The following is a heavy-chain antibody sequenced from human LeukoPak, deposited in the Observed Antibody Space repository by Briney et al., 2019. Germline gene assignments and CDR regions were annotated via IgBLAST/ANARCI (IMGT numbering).Heavy chain of an antibody. CDR3: AKRGSGSYPFDY. CDR1: EFTFSSYG. V-gene: IGHV3-23*01. CDR2: ISGSGGST. J-gene: IGHJ4*02. Sequence: GGTLRLSCAASEFTFSSYGMSWVRQAPGKGLEWVSAISGSGGSTYYADSVKGRFTISRDNSKNTLYLQMNSLRAEDTAVYYCAKRGSGSYPFDYWGQGTLVTVSS. D-gene: IGHD3-10*01.